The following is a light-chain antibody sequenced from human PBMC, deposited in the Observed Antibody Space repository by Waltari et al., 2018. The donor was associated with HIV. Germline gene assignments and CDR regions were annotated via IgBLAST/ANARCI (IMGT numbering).Light chain of an antibody. V-gene: IGLV2-14*03. Sequence: QSALTQPASVSGSPGQSITISCTGISSDVGGYSYVSWYQQHPGKAPKLMIFDATNRPSGVSIRFSGSKSGDTASLTISLLQAEDEAVYFCSPYTRSSVFFGGGTRLTVL. CDR1: SSDVGGYSY. CDR3: SPYTRSSVF. CDR2: DAT. J-gene: IGLJ2*01.